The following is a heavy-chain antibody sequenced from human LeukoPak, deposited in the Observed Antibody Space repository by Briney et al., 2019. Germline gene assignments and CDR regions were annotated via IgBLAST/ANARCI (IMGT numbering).Heavy chain of an antibody. Sequence: SVKVSCKASGGTFSSYAISWVRQAPGQGLEWMGGIIPIFGTANYAQKFQGRVTITADKSTSTAYMELSSLRSEDTAVYYCASGLGYCSSTSRYALGYWGQGTLVTVSS. CDR3: ASGLGYCSSTSRYALGY. V-gene: IGHV1-69*06. D-gene: IGHD2-2*01. CDR2: IIPIFGTA. CDR1: GGTFSSYA. J-gene: IGHJ4*02.